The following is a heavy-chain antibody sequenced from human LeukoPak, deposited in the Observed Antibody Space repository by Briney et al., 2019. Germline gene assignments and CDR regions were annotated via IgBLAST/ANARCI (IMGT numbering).Heavy chain of an antibody. Sequence: GGSLRLSCAASGFTFSDYGMHWVRQAPGKGLEWVAVIWHDGSNEYYADSVQGRFTISRDSSKNTLYLQMNSLRAEDTAVYYCAKDGDAGTSYYFYYMDVWGKGTTVTVSS. V-gene: IGHV3-33*06. CDR1: GFTFSDYG. J-gene: IGHJ6*03. D-gene: IGHD7-27*01. CDR2: IWHDGSNE. CDR3: AKDGDAGTSYYFYYMDV.